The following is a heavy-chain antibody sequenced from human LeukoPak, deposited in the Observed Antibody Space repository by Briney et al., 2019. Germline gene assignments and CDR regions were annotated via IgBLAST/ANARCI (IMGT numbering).Heavy chain of an antibody. Sequence: SETLSLTCTVSGGSISSSSYYWGWIRQPPGKGLEWIGSIYYSGSTYYNPSLKSRVTISLDTSKNHFSLKLSSLTAADTAVYYCARVRLDGVREPTFDIWGQGTMVTVSS. CDR2: IYYSGST. V-gene: IGHV4-39*07. J-gene: IGHJ3*02. CDR1: GGSISSSSYY. CDR3: ARVRLDGVREPTFDI. D-gene: IGHD3-10*01.